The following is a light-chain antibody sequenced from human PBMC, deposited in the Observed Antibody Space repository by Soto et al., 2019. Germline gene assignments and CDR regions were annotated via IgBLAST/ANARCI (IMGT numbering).Light chain of an antibody. CDR1: SSDIGGYDY. CDR3: SSYTSTSTLVV. V-gene: IGLV2-14*01. CDR2: DVT. J-gene: IGLJ2*01. Sequence: QSVLTQPASVSGSPGQSITISCTGTSSDIGGYDYVSWYQQYPGKVPKLMIYDVTNRASGVPSRFSASKPGDTASLTISGLQAEDEADYYCSSYTSTSTLVVFGGGTKLTVL.